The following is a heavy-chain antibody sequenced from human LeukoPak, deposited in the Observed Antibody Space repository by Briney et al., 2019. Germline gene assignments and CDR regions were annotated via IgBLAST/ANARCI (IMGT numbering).Heavy chain of an antibody. Sequence: GGSLRLSCAASGFTFSSYGMHWVRKAPGKGLEWVAVIWYDGSNKYYADSVKGRFTISRDNSKNTLYLQMNSLRTEDTAVYYCARVTGSGYQLPTYYYGMDVWGQGTTVTVSS. CDR2: IWYDGSNK. J-gene: IGHJ6*02. D-gene: IGHD2-2*01. V-gene: IGHV3-33*01. CDR3: ARVTGSGYQLPTYYYGMDV. CDR1: GFTFSSYG.